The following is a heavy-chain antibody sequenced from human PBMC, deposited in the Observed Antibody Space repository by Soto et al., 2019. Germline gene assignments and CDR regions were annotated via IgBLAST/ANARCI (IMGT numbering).Heavy chain of an antibody. CDR1: GFTFTNYY. CDR3: AREYTAWPLAYGLDV. D-gene: IGHD2-2*02. CDR2: VNEDGSER. J-gene: IGHJ6*02. V-gene: IGHV3-7*01. Sequence: PGGSLRLSCAASGFTFTNYYMSWVRQAQGKGLEWVANVNEDGSERYYVDSVKGRFTVSRDNAKNSLYLQMNSLRAEDTAVYYCAREYTAWPLAYGLDVWGQGTTVTVYS.